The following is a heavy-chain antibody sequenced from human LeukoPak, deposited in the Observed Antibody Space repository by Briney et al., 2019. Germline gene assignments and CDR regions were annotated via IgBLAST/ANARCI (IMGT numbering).Heavy chain of an antibody. V-gene: IGHV1-8*01. D-gene: IGHD5-18*01. CDR1: GHTFTSYD. CDR3: ARGPRGVQLWVNYYFDY. Sequence: ASVKVSCKASGHTFTSYDINWVRQATGQGLEWMGWMNPNSGNTGYAQKFQGRVTITADESTSTAYMELSSLRSEDTAVYYCARGPRGVQLWVNYYFDYWGQGTLVTVSS. J-gene: IGHJ4*02. CDR2: MNPNSGNT.